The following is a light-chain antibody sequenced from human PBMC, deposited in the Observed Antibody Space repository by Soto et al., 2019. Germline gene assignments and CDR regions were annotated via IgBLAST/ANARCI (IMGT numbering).Light chain of an antibody. CDR1: SSDVGGYNY. CDR2: AVS. Sequence: QSALTQPASVSGSPGQSITISCTGTSSDVGGYNYVSWYQQHPDKAPKLMIYAVSNRPSGVSDRFSGSKSGNTASLTISGLQPEDDAHYYCSSYTSYATLVFGGGTKLTVL. CDR3: SSYTSYATLV. V-gene: IGLV2-14*01. J-gene: IGLJ3*02.